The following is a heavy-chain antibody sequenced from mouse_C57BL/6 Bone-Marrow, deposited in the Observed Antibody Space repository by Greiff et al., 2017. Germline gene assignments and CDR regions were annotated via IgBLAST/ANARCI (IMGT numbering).Heavy chain of an antibody. CDR1: GFTFSSYG. J-gene: IGHJ1*03. D-gene: IGHD2-4*01. CDR3: AREACDNDSYFDD. V-gene: IGHV5-6*01. Sequence: EVQLQESGGDLVKPGGSLKFSCAAPGFTFSSYGLSWVRQTPDKRLEWVATISRGGSYTSYPDSVKGRFTITRDNAKNTRYLEMSSLKSEDTAMDDCAREACDNDSYFDDWGTGTTVTVSS. CDR2: ISRGGSYT.